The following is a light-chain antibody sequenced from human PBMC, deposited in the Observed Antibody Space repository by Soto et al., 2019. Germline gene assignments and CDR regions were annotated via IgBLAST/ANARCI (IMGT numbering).Light chain of an antibody. CDR1: QSISSN. V-gene: IGKV3-15*01. CDR2: GAS. J-gene: IGKJ2*01. CDR3: QHYNNRPPYA. Sequence: EIVMTQSPATLSVSPGESATLSCRASQSISSNLAWYQQKPGQAPRLLIYGASTRATGLPARFSGSGSGTEFTLTISSLQSEDFAVYYCQHYNNRPPYAFGQGTKLEIK.